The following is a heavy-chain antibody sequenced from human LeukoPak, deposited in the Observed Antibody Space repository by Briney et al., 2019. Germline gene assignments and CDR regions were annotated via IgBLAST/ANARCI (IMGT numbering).Heavy chain of an antibody. D-gene: IGHD3-22*01. CDR2: IIPIFGTA. Sequence: SVKVSCKASGGTFSSYAISWVRQAPGQGLEWMGGIIPIFGTANYAQKFQGRVTITADEPTSTAYMELSSLRSEDTAVYYCAAAPPYDSSGYYPPDYWGQGTLVTVSS. CDR1: GGTFSSYA. V-gene: IGHV1-69*01. J-gene: IGHJ4*02. CDR3: AAAPPYDSSGYYPPDY.